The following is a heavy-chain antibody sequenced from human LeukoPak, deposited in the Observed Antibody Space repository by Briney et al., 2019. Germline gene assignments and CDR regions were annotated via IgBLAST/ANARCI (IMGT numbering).Heavy chain of an antibody. CDR1: GGSISGYF. V-gene: IGHV4-59*01. J-gene: IGHJ5*02. CDR3: ARETDAGTGLYNWFDP. D-gene: IGHD6-13*01. Sequence: SETLFLTCTVSGGSISGYFWNWIRQPSGKGLEWIGYIYYSGSTNYNPSLKSRLTISVDTSRNQFSLKLRSVTAADTAVYYCARETDAGTGLYNWFDPWGQGTLVTVSS. CDR2: IYYSGST.